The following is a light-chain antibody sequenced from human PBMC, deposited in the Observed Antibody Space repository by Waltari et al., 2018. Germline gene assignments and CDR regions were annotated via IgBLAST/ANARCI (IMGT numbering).Light chain of an antibody. CDR2: SDT. CDR1: ASNVGSKR. V-gene: IGLV1-44*01. Sequence: QSLLSQPPSASGTPGQRVTISFSGSASNVGSKRVNWFQPHPRTAPKPLIHSDTQRPSGVPDRFSGSKSGTTASLAIGGLQSDDEAEYYCASWDDSLNVWIFGGGTRLTVL. CDR3: ASWDDSLNVWI. J-gene: IGLJ3*02.